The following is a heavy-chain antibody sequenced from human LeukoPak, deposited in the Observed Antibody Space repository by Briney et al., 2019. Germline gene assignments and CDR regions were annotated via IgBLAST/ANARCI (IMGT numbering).Heavy chain of an antibody. V-gene: IGHV3-23*01. CDR3: VRELPSTAARRVSPFDH. J-gene: IGHJ4*02. CDR2: VSAGNGGST. D-gene: IGHD6-6*01. CDR1: GFTFSSYA. Sequence: GGSLRLSCAASGFTFSSYAMSWVRQTPGKGLEWVSGVSAGNGGSTYYTDSLRGRFTISRDNSEKTISLQMNSLSAEDTAIYYCVRELPSTAARRVSPFDHWGQGTLVTVSS.